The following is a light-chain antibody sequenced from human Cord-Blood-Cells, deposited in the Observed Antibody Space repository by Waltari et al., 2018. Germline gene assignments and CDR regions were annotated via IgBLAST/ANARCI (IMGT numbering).Light chain of an antibody. CDR3: QQSYSTPA. CDR1: QSISSY. V-gene: IGKV1-39*01. Sequence: DIQMTQSPSSLSASVGDRVTITCRASQSISSYLNWYQQKPGKAPKLLSYAASSLQSAVPSRLSGSGSGTDCTLTISSLQPEDFATYYCQQSYSTPAFGQGTRLAIK. J-gene: IGKJ2*01. CDR2: AAS.